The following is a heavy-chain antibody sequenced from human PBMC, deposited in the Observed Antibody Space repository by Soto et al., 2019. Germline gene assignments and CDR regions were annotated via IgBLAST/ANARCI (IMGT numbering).Heavy chain of an antibody. D-gene: IGHD6-13*01. CDR3: ARLQPAAGDNDLTFDY. CDR1: GYSFTSYW. CDR2: IDPSDSYT. J-gene: IGHJ4*02. V-gene: IGHV5-10-1*01. Sequence: EVQLVQSGAEVKKPGESLRISCKGSGYSFTSYWISWVRQMPGKGLEWMGRIDPSDSYTNYSPSFQGHVTISADKSISTAYLQWSSLKSSDTAMYYCARLQPAAGDNDLTFDYWGQGTLVTVSS.